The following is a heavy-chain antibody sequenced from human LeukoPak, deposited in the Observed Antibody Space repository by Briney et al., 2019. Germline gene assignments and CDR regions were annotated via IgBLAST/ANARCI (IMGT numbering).Heavy chain of an antibody. V-gene: IGHV3-30*03. CDR2: ISHDGTVQ. CDR1: GFTFSSYG. CDR3: ARARYCSSTSCFLDY. J-gene: IGHJ4*02. Sequence: GGSLRLSCAASGFTFSSYGMQWVRQAPGKGLEWVAVISHDGTVQHYADSVKGRFTISRDNSKNTLYLQMNSLRAEDTALHYCARARYCSSTSCFLDYWGQGTLVTVSS. D-gene: IGHD2-2*01.